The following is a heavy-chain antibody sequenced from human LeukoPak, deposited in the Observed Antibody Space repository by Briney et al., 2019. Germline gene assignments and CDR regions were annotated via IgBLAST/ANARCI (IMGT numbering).Heavy chain of an antibody. D-gene: IGHD6-13*01. J-gene: IGHJ6*02. Sequence: SETLSLTCTVSGGSVSSGSYYWSWIRQPPGKGLEWIGYIYYSGSTNYNPSLKSRVTISVDTSKNQFSLKLSSVTAADTAVYYCARWIAAAAYYYGMDVWGQGTTVTVSS. CDR2: IYYSGST. CDR1: GGSVSSGSYY. CDR3: ARWIAAAAYYYGMDV. V-gene: IGHV4-61*01.